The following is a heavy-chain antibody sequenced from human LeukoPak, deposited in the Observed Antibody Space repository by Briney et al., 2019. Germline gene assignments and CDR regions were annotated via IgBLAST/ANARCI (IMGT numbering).Heavy chain of an antibody. CDR1: GVSISSSSYY. Sequence: SETLSLTCTVSGVSISSSSYYWGWIRQPPGKGLEWIGSIYYSGSTYYNPSLKSRVTISVDTSKNQFSLKLSSVTAADTAVYYCARTTPDIVVVPAAPRGAFDIWGQGTMVTVSS. V-gene: IGHV4-39*01. J-gene: IGHJ3*02. CDR2: IYYSGST. CDR3: ARTTPDIVVVPAAPRGAFDI. D-gene: IGHD2-2*01.